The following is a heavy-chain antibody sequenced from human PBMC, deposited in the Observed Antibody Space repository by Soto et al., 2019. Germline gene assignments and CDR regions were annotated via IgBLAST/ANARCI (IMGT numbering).Heavy chain of an antibody. D-gene: IGHD3-10*01. V-gene: IGHV1-18*01. CDR1: GYTFTNYG. CDR3: ARGVGSGSNYNQYNWFDP. CDR2: INVYNGNT. J-gene: IGHJ5*02. Sequence: GASVKVSCKASGYTFTNYGISWVRLAPGQGLEWMGWINVYNGNTKYAQKVQGRVTMTTDTSTSTAYMELRSLRSDDTAVYYCARGVGSGSNYNQYNWFDPSGQGTVVTVSS.